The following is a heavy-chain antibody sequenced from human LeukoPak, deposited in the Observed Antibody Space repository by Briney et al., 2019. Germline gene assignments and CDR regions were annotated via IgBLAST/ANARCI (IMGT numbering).Heavy chain of an antibody. Sequence: GGSLRLSCAASGFTFSSYWMSWVRQAPGKGLEWVANIKQDGSEKYYVDSVKGRFTISRDNAKNSLYLQMNSLRAEDTAMYYCARSYDSSGYQSEAFDIWGQGTMVTASS. J-gene: IGHJ3*02. CDR1: GFTFSSYW. V-gene: IGHV3-7*01. CDR2: IKQDGSEK. CDR3: ARSYDSSGYQSEAFDI. D-gene: IGHD3-22*01.